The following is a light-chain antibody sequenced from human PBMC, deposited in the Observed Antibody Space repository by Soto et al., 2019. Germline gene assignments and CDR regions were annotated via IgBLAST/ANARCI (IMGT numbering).Light chain of an antibody. CDR2: GAS. CDR3: QHYDISLFA. Sequence: EIALTQSPGTLSVSPGERATLSCRASQSVSSNLAWYQQKPGQAPRLLIYGASSRATGIPDRFSGSGFGTGFTLTISRLEPEDFAVYDCQHYDISLFAFGPGTKVDIK. J-gene: IGKJ3*01. CDR1: QSVSSN. V-gene: IGKV3-20*01.